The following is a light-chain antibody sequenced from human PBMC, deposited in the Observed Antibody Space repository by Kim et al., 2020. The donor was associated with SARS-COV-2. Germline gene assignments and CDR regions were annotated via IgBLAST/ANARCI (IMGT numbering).Light chain of an antibody. Sequence: DIQMTQSPSSLSASVGDRVTITCRASQAINNYLAWFRLRPGEAPKSLIYAASTLQSGVPSRFSGSGSGTDFTLTIASLQPEDFATYYCQHYNTHPLTFGGGTKVDIK. V-gene: IGKV1-16*01. J-gene: IGKJ4*01. CDR2: AAS. CDR3: QHYNTHPLT. CDR1: QAINNY.